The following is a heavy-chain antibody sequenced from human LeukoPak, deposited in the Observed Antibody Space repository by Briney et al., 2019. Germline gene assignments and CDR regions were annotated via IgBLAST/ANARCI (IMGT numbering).Heavy chain of an antibody. CDR3: AKSYDFWSGYAADY. J-gene: IGHJ4*02. Sequence: GGSLRLSCAASGFTFSSYAMRWVRQAPGKGLEWVSDISGSGGSTYYADSVKGGFTISRDNSKNTLYLQMNSLRAEDTAVYYCAKSYDFWSGYAADYWGQGTLVTVSS. CDR1: GFTFSSYA. CDR2: ISGSGGST. V-gene: IGHV3-23*01. D-gene: IGHD3-3*01.